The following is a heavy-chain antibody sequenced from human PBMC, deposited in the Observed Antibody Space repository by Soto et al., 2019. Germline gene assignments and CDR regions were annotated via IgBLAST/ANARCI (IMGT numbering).Heavy chain of an antibody. CDR3: ARRPSADWFDS. CDR1: GYTFSNYA. V-gene: IGHV1-18*01. J-gene: IGHJ5*01. Sequence: ASVKVSCKASGYTFSNYAITWVRQAPGQGLEWMGWITTHNVKTNYAQKFQGRVTMTTGTSTSTAYMDLRSLIPDDTAVYYCARRPSADWFDSWGQGSLVTVSS. CDR2: ITTHNVKT. D-gene: IGHD2-2*01.